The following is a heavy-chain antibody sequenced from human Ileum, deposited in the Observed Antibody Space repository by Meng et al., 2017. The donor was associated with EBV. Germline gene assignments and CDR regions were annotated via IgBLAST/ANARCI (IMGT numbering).Heavy chain of an antibody. CDR2: IYYTGST. CDR1: GGSIGSYY. D-gene: IGHD3-22*01. Sequence: QVQLQESGPGLVKPSETLSLSCSVSGGSIGSYYWSWIRQPPGKGLEWIGFIYYTGSTNYNPSLGSRVTISFDPAKTQFSLNLISVTAADTAVYYCARGDDSNGYGDSWGQGTLVTVPS. V-gene: IGHV4-59*01. CDR3: ARGDDSNGYGDS. J-gene: IGHJ4*02.